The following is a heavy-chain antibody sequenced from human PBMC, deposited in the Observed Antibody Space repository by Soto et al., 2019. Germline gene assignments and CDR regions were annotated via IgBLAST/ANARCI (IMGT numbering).Heavy chain of an antibody. Sequence: QVTLKESGPVLVKPTETLTLTCTISGFSLSNGRMGVSWIRQSPGKALEWLAHIFSDAERSYSSSMQSRLTISTDTSGTQVVLSMTNMDPVDTGTYFCVRMNADTYSHYYAMDVWGQGTTVTVSS. CDR2: IFSDAER. CDR1: GFSLSNGRMG. D-gene: IGHD1-1*01. V-gene: IGHV2-26*03. CDR3: VRMNADTYSHYYAMDV. J-gene: IGHJ6*02.